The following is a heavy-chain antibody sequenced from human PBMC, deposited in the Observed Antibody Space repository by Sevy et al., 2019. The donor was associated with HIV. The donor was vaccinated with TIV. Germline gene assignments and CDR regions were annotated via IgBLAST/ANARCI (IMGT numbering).Heavy chain of an antibody. J-gene: IGHJ4*02. V-gene: IGHV3-23*01. CDR3: AKDRSDGPFDY. CDR1: GFTFTRYA. Sequence: GESLKISCAASGFTFTRYAMAWVHQTPGKGLEWVSTISGSGDITHSADSVKGRFTISRDNSKNTLFLQMNGLRAEDTAFYYCAKDRSDGPFDYWGQGTLVTVSS. CDR2: ISGSGDIT.